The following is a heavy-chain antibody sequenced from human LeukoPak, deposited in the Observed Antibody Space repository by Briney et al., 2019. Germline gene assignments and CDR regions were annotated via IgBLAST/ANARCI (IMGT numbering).Heavy chain of an antibody. Sequence: GGSLRLSCAASGFIFSNYWMHWVRQAPGEELVWVSRMNTDGSTVNYADYVKGRFTISRDNAKNTLYLQMNSLTTEDTAVYYCATAGKYRFDNWGQGILVTVSS. CDR1: GFIFSNYW. CDR3: ATAGKYRFDN. D-gene: IGHD6-19*01. J-gene: IGHJ5*02. CDR2: MNTDGSTV. V-gene: IGHV3-74*01.